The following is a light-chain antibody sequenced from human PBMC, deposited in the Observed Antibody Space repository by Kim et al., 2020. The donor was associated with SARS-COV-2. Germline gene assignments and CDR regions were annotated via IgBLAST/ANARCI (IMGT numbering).Light chain of an antibody. J-gene: IGKJ4*01. CDR1: QSILYSSNNKNY. V-gene: IGKV4-1*01. Sequence: ATINCKSSQSILYSSNNKNYLAWYQQKPGQPPKLLIYWASTRESGVPDRFSGSGSGTDFTLTISSLQAEDVAVYYCQQYYSSPLTFGGGTKVDIK. CDR3: QQYYSSPLT. CDR2: WAS.